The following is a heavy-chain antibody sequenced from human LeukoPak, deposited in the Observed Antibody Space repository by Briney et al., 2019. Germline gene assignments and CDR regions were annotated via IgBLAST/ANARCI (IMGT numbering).Heavy chain of an antibody. Sequence: PPETRSLTCTVSGVSISSYYWSWIRQPPGKGLEWIGYLYYSGSTAYNPSLKSRVTISDETSKNQFSLKLTSVTAADTAVYYCARAGGGWSFDLWGRGSLVRVSS. CDR1: GVSISSYY. CDR2: LYYSGST. CDR3: ARAGGGWSFDL. D-gene: IGHD6-19*01. J-gene: IGHJ4*02. V-gene: IGHV4-59*01.